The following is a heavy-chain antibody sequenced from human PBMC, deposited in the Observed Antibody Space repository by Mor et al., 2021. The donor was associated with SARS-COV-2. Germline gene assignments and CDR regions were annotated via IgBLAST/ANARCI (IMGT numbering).Heavy chain of an antibody. J-gene: IGHJ4*02. V-gene: IGHV3-30*01. Sequence: GRFTISRDNSKNTLDLQMDSLRADDTAVYYCARLSYDLGVNPLDYWGQGTLVTVSS. CDR3: ARLSYDLGVNPLDY. D-gene: IGHD2-21*01.